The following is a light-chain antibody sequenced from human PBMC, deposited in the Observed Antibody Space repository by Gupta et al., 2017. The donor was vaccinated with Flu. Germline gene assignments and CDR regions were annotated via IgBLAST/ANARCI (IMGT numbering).Light chain of an antibody. CDR2: YAS. CDR3: HQSSSLPIT. Sequence: KEKVTITCRASQTIGSKLHWYQENPEPSQKLLINYASQVDSGVPSRFSGNGSWKDFTLTINRVEAEDAATYYCHQSSSLPITFGQGTRLEI. CDR1: QTIGSK. J-gene: IGKJ5*01. V-gene: IGKV6-21*01.